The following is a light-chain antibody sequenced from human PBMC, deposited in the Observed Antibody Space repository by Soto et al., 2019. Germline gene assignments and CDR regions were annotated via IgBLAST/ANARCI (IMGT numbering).Light chain of an antibody. J-gene: IGKJ3*01. Sequence: EIVLTQSPGTLSLSPGERATLSCRASQSVSSSYLAWYQQKPGQAPRLLIYAASSRATGIPDRFSGSGSGTDFTLTIIRLEPEDFSVYYCLQYGSSPLFTFGPGTKLDIK. CDR1: QSVSSSY. CDR3: LQYGSSPLFT. V-gene: IGKV3-20*01. CDR2: AAS.